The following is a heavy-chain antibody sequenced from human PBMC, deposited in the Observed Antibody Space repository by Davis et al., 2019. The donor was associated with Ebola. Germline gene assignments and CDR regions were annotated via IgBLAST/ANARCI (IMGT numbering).Heavy chain of an antibody. D-gene: IGHD6-19*01. J-gene: IGHJ4*02. CDR2: ISGSGVNT. Sequence: PGGSLRLSCAASGFTFSSYAMSWVRQAPGKGLEWVSTISGSGVNTYYADSVKGRFTISRENSRNTLYLQMNSLRAEDTAVYYCARSPYSGGWYYFDYWGQGTLVTVSS. CDR1: GFTFSSYA. CDR3: ARSPYSGGWYYFDY. V-gene: IGHV3-23*01.